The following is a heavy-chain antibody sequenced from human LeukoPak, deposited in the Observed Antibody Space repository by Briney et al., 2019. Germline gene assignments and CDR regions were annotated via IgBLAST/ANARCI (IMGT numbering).Heavy chain of an antibody. CDR2: IYTNGNT. CDR3: ARERELLREDVFNM. Sequence: SETLSLTCYVSGGSISNYYWTWIRQPAGKGLEWIGRIYTNGNTNYNPSLKSRVTMSVDTSTNQFSLKLRSVTAADTAVYYCARERELLREDVFNMWGQGTMVTVSS. J-gene: IGHJ3*02. V-gene: IGHV4-4*07. D-gene: IGHD1-7*01. CDR1: GGSISNYY.